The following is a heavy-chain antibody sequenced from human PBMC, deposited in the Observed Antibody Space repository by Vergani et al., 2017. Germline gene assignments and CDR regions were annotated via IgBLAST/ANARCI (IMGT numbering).Heavy chain of an antibody. J-gene: IGHJ6*02. CDR3: ARIWPTGYYYYYGMDV. CDR1: GFSLSNARMG. CDR2: IFSNDEK. Sequence: QVTLKESGPVLVKPTETLTLTCTVSGFSLSNARMGVSWIRQPPGKALEWLAHIFSNDEKYYSTSLKSRLTISKDTSKSQVVLTMTNMVPMDTATYYCARIWPTGYYYYYGMDVWGQGTTVTVSS. V-gene: IGHV2-26*01.